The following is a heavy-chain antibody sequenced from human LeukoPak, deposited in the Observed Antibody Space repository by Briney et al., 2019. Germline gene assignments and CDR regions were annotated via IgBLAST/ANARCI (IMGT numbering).Heavy chain of an antibody. CDR3: ASHIAAASNFDY. CDR2: IYYSGST. V-gene: IGHV4-61*08. CDR1: GGSISSGDYY. Sequence: SSETLSLTCTVSGGSISSGDYYWSWIRQPPGKGLEWIGYIYYSGSTNYNPSLKSRVTISVDTSKNQFSLKLSSVTAADTAVYYCASHIAAASNFDYWGQGTLVTVSS. J-gene: IGHJ4*02. D-gene: IGHD6-13*01.